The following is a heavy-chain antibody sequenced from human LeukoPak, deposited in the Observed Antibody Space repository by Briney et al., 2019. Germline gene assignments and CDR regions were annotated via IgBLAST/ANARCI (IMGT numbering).Heavy chain of an antibody. J-gene: IGHJ6*03. V-gene: IGHV3-30*02. CDR1: GFTFSSYG. CDR3: AKEGSSWHLVGYYYYMDV. CDR2: IRYDGSNK. D-gene: IGHD6-13*01. Sequence: GGSLRLSCAASGFTFSSYGMHWVRQAPGKGLEWVAFIRYDGSNKYYADSVKGRFTISRDNSKNTLYLQMNSLRAEDTAVYYCAKEGSSWHLVGYYYYMDVWGKGTTVTISS.